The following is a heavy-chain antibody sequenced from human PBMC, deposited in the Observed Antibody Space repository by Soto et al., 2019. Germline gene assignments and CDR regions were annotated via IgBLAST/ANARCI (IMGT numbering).Heavy chain of an antibody. CDR1: GFDFSSNA. D-gene: IGHD3-10*01. CDR2: FRTGGDDGTT. Sequence: GGSLRLSCAASGFDFSSNAMRWVRQAPGKGLEWVSGFRTGGDDGTTYYADSVKGRFTISRDNSKNTLFLQMNSLRAEDTAIYYCAKKVNSGPGSQYFDYWGQGTLVTVSS. V-gene: IGHV3-23*01. J-gene: IGHJ4*02. CDR3: AKKVNSGPGSQYFDY.